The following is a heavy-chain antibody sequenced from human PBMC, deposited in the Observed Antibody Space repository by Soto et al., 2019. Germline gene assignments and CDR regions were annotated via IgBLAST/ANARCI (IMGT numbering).Heavy chain of an antibody. V-gene: IGHV3-23*01. J-gene: IGHJ3*01. CDR1: GFTLSMSA. Sequence: GGSLRLSCASSGFTLSMSAVNWVRQAPGKGLEWVSYISDSGDRTYYADSVKGRFTISRDRSKNTVSLQMDSRRAEDTAVYYCAKDRGIIVKAGDAFDVWGQGTKVTVSS. D-gene: IGHD3-16*02. CDR2: ISDSGDRT. CDR3: AKDRGIIVKAGDAFDV.